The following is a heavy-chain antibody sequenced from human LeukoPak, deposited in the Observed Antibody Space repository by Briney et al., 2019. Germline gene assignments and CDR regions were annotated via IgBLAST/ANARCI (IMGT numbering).Heavy chain of an antibody. Sequence: PSETLSLTCTVSGGSISSYYWSWIRQPPGKGLEWIGYIYYSGSTNYNPSLKSRVTISVDTSKNQFSLKLSSVTAADTAVYYCARQMDTAMVTGHYYYYMDVWGKGTTVTASS. J-gene: IGHJ6*03. CDR3: ARQMDTAMVTGHYYYYMDV. CDR1: GGSISSYY. V-gene: IGHV4-59*08. CDR2: IYYSGST. D-gene: IGHD5-18*01.